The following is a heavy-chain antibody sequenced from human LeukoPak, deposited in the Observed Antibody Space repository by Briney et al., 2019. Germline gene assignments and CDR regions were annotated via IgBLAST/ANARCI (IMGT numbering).Heavy chain of an antibody. Sequence: GGSLRLSCAASGFTFSSYAMSWVRQAPGKGLEWVSSVSGSGGTTYDADSVKGRFTISRDNSKNTLYLQMNSLRVEDTAVYYCAKXQXTSXWFGEIAFDIWGQGTMVTVSS. CDR1: GFTFSSYA. CDR2: VSGSGGTT. J-gene: IGHJ3*02. D-gene: IGHD3-10*01. CDR3: AKXQXTSXWFGEIAFDI. V-gene: IGHV3-23*01.